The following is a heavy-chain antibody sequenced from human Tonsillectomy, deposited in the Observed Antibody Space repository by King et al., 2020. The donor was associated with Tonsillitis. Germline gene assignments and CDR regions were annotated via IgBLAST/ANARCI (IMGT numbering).Heavy chain of an antibody. Sequence: VQLVESGGGLVQPGGSLRLSCAASGFTFSSYSMNWVRQAPGKGLEWASYISSSSSTIYYADSVKGRFTISRDNAKNSLYLQMNSLRAEDTAVYYCARGGTSRGVVIIGNYWGQGTLVTVSS. CDR2: ISSSSSTI. D-gene: IGHD3-3*01. CDR1: GFTFSSYS. V-gene: IGHV3-48*01. CDR3: ARGGTSRGVVIIGNY. J-gene: IGHJ4*02.